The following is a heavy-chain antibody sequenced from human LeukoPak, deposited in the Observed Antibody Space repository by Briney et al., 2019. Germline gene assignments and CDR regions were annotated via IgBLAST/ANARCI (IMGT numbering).Heavy chain of an antibody. D-gene: IGHD4-17*01. CDR1: GGSFIAFY. V-gene: IGHV4-34*01. CDR2: IYYSGST. J-gene: IGHJ5*02. CDR3: ARGYGDYFGWFDP. Sequence: PSETLSLTCAVCGGSFIAFYWTWIRQPPGKGLEWIGSIYYSGSTYYNPSLKSRVTISVDTSKNQFSLKLSSVTAADTAVYYCARGYGDYFGWFDPWGQGTLVTVSS.